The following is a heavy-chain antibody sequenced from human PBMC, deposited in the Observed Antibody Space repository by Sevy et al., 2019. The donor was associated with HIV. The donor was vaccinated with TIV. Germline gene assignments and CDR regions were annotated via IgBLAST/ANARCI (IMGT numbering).Heavy chain of an antibody. J-gene: IGHJ3*02. CDR2: ISYDGSNK. Sequence: GGSLRLSCAASGFTFSSYAMHWVRQAPGKGLEWVAVISYDGSNKYYADSVKGRFTISRDNSKNTRYLQMNSLRAEDTAGYYGARGGRLLLLWFGELLNPDAFDIWGQGTMVTVSS. D-gene: IGHD3-10*01. CDR3: ARGGRLLLLWFGELLNPDAFDI. V-gene: IGHV3-30-3*01. CDR1: GFTFSSYA.